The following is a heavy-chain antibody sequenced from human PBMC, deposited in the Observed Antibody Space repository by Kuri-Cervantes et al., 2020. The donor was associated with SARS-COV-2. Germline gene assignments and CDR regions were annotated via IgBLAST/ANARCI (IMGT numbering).Heavy chain of an antibody. CDR1: GFTFSSYS. CDR2: ISSSSCTI. CDR3: ARDLSSGLWAFDY. D-gene: IGHD5-18*01. Sequence: GGSLRPSCAASGFTFSSYSMNWVRQAPGKGLEWVSYISSSSCTIYYADSVKGRFTISRDNAKNSLYLQMNSLRAEDTAVYYCARDLSSGLWAFDYWGQGTLVTVSS. J-gene: IGHJ4*02. V-gene: IGHV3-48*01.